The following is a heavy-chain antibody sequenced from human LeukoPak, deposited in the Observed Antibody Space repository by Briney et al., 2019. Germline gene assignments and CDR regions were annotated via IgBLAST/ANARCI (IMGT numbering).Heavy chain of an antibody. CDR2: MKQDGSAI. CDR1: GFTFSSYW. V-gene: IGHV3-7*02. D-gene: IGHD6-19*01. CDR3: ARQWPFDY. Sequence: PGGSLRLSCAASGFTFSSYWMSWVRQAPGKGLEWVANMKQDGSAIYYVDSVKGRFTISRDNPKNSLYLQMNSLRAGDTAVYYCARQWPFDYWGQGTLVTVSS. J-gene: IGHJ4*02.